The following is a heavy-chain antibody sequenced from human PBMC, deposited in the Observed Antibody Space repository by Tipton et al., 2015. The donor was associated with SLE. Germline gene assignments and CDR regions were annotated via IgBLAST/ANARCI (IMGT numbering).Heavy chain of an antibody. CDR1: GFTFSIFW. V-gene: IGHV3-74*01. D-gene: IGHD2-8*01. Sequence: SLRLSCAASGFTFSIFWMHWVRQVPGKGLTWVAHINSDGSTTKYADSVKGRFTISRDNAKGTLYLQMTSLRADDTSVYYCARMDTSDLPWCVYWGRGTLVSVTS. CDR3: ARMDTSDLPWCVY. J-gene: IGHJ4*02. CDR2: INSDGSTT.